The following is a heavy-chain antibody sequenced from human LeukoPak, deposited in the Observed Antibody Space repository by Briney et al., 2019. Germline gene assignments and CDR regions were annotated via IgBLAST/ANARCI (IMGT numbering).Heavy chain of an antibody. CDR2: MNPNSGNT. CDR3: ARDQLWFGELSTFDP. Sequence: ASVKVSCKASGYTFTSYDINWVRQATGQGLEWMGWMNPNSGNTGYAQKFQGRVTITRNTSISTAYMELSSLRSEDTAVYYCARDQLWFGELSTFDPWGQGTLVTVSS. V-gene: IGHV1-8*03. D-gene: IGHD3-10*01. J-gene: IGHJ5*02. CDR1: GYTFTSYD.